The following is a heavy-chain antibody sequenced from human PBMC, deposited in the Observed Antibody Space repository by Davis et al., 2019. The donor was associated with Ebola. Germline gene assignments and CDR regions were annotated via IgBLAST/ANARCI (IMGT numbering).Heavy chain of an antibody. J-gene: IGHJ5*02. D-gene: IGHD3-9*01. CDR1: GYTFTSYD. CDR2: MNPNSGNT. V-gene: IGHV1-8*01. CDR3: ARGGAMGYYDTLTAVVWFDP. Sequence: ASVKVSCKASGYTFTSYDINWVRQATGQGLEWMGWMNPNSGNTGYAQKFQGRVTMTRNTSISTAYMELSSLRSEDTAVYYCARGGAMGYYDTLTAVVWFDPWGQGTLVTVSS.